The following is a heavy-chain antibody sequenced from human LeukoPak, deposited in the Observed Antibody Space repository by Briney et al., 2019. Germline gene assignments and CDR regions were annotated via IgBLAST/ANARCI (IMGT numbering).Heavy chain of an antibody. CDR3: ARVEAVAGMVDY. CDR2: INPNSGGT. J-gene: IGHJ4*02. D-gene: IGHD6-19*01. Sequence: ASVKVSCKASGYTFTGYYMHWVRQAPGQGLEWMGWINPNSGGTNYAQKFQGRVTMTRDTSISTAYMELSRLRSDDTAVYYCARVEAVAGMVDYWGQGTLVTVSS. CDR1: GYTFTGYY. V-gene: IGHV1-2*02.